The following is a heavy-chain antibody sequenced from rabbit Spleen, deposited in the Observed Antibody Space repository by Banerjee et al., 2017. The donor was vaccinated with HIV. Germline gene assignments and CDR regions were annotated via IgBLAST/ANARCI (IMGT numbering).Heavy chain of an antibody. J-gene: IGHJ6*01. CDR3: ARDTGTSFSSYGMDL. CDR1: GFSFSSSDY. Sequence: QEQLVESGGGLVQPGGSLKLSCTASGFSFSSSDYMCWVRQAPGKGLEWISCIAGDSSGFTYSATWAKGRFTCSKTSSTTVTLQMTSLTVADTATYFCARDTGTSFSSYGMDLWGQGTLVTVS. V-gene: IGHV1S45*01. D-gene: IGHD7-1*01. CDR2: IAGDSSGFT.